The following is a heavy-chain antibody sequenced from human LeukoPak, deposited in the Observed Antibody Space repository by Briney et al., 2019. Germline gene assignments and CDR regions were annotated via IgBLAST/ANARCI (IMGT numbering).Heavy chain of an antibody. V-gene: IGHV3-48*01. CDR1: GFTFSNYN. CDR2: ISSSSTTI. CDR3: ARENYADLFDF. J-gene: IGHJ4*02. Sequence: GGSLRLSCAASGFTFSNYNMHWVRQAPGKGLECISYISSSSTTIYNGDSVEGRFTISRDNAKNSLFLQMNSLRAEDTAVYYCARENYADLFDFWGQGTLVTVSS. D-gene: IGHD4-17*01.